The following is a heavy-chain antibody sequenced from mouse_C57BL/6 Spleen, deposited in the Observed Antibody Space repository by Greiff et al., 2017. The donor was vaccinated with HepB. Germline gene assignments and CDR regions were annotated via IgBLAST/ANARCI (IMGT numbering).Heavy chain of an antibody. Sequence: QVQLQQPGAELVKPGASVKLSCKASGYTFTSYWMHWVKQRPGQGLEWIGMIHPNSGSTNYNEKFKSKATLTVDKSSSTAYMQLSSLTSEDSAVYYWARGDYGSSYWYFDVWGTGTTVTVAS. V-gene: IGHV1-64*01. CDR1: GYTFTSYW. CDR3: ARGDYGSSYWYFDV. D-gene: IGHD1-1*01. J-gene: IGHJ1*03. CDR2: IHPNSGST.